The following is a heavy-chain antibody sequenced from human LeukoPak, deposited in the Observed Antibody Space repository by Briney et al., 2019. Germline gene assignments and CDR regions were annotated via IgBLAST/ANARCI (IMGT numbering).Heavy chain of an antibody. CDR3: ARDALSMVRGVMGY. Sequence: GASVKVSCKASGYTFTSYGISWVRQAPGQGLEWMGWISAYNGNTNYAQKLQGRVTMTTDTSTSTAYMELRSLRSDDTAVYYCARDALSMVRGVMGYWGQGTLVTVSS. V-gene: IGHV1-18*01. J-gene: IGHJ4*02. CDR2: ISAYNGNT. CDR1: GYTFTSYG. D-gene: IGHD3-10*01.